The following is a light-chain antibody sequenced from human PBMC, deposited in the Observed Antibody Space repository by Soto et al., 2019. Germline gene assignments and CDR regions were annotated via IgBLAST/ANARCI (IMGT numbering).Light chain of an antibody. J-gene: IGLJ1*01. V-gene: IGLV2-14*01. Sequence: QSVLTQPASVSGSPGQSITISCTGTNSDVGDYNYVSWYQQHPGKAPKLIIYEVSNRPSGISDRFSASKSGHTASLTISGLQAEDEADYYCSSYTNSNTRVFGTGTKVTVL. CDR2: EVS. CDR1: NSDVGDYNY. CDR3: SSYTNSNTRV.